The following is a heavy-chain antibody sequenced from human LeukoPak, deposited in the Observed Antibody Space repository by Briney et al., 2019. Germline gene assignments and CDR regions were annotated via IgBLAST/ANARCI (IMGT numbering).Heavy chain of an antibody. V-gene: IGHV3-21*04. Sequence: GGSLRLSCAASGFTFNTYIMAWVRQAPGKGLEWVSSITSSSFSIYYADSVKGRFTISRDNAKNSLYLQMNSLRAEDTAVYYCARDTAADYGDYERYYYGMDVWGQGTTVTVSS. D-gene: IGHD4-17*01. CDR3: ARDTAADYGDYERYYYGMDV. CDR2: ITSSSFSI. J-gene: IGHJ6*02. CDR1: GFTFNTYI.